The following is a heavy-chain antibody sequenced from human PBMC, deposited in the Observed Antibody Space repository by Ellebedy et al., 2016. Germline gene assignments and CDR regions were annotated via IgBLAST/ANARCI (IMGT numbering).Heavy chain of an antibody. J-gene: IGHJ4*02. CDR1: GFTFRRYS. V-gene: IGHV3-21*01. Sequence: GESLKISCAASGFTFRRYSMNWVRQAPGKGLEWVSTISSTSTYIYYVDSVKGRFTISRDNARDSLSLQMNSLRAEDTAVYYCATDILYGIFDHWGQGTLVTVSS. D-gene: IGHD2-8*01. CDR2: ISSTSTYI. CDR3: ATDILYGIFDH.